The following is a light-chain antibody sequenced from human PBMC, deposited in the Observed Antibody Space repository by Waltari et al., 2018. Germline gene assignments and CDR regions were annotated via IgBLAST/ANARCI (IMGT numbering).Light chain of an antibody. Sequence: QSVLTQPPSASGTPGQRVTISCSGSSSNIGRYEVYWYQQLPGTAPKLLIYRNNQRRSALPDRLYVSTSGTSASLAISGLRSEDEADYYCAAWDDSLSGLVFGGGTQLTVL. V-gene: IGLV1-47*01. J-gene: IGLJ2*01. CDR1: SSNIGRYE. CDR2: RNN. CDR3: AAWDDSLSGLV.